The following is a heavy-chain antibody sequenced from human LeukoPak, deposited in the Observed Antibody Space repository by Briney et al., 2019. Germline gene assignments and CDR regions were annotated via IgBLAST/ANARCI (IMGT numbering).Heavy chain of an antibody. CDR2: IWYDGSNK. Sequence: PGRSLRLSCAASGFTFSSYGMHWVRQAPGKGLEGVAVIWYDGSNKYYADSVKGRFTISRDNYKNTLYLQMNSLRAEDTAVYYCARAFGEGTNYYYYYMDVWGKGTTVTVAS. D-gene: IGHD3-10*01. V-gene: IGHV3-33*01. J-gene: IGHJ6*03. CDR3: ARAFGEGTNYYYYYMDV. CDR1: GFTFSSYG.